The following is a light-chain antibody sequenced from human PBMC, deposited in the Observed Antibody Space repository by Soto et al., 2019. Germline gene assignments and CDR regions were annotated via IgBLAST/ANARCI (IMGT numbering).Light chain of an antibody. J-gene: IGLJ3*02. Sequence: QSALTQPASVSGSPGQSITISCTGTSSDAGGYNYVSWYQQHPGKAPKFMIYEVSNRPSGVSNRFSGSKSGNTASLTISGLQAEDEADYYCTSYTSTSTWVFGGGTKLTVL. CDR3: TSYTSTSTWV. CDR1: SSDAGGYNY. CDR2: EVS. V-gene: IGLV2-14*01.